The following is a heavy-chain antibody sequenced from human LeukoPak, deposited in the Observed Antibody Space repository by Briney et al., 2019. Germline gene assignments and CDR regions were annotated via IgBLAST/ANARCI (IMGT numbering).Heavy chain of an antibody. CDR2: INHSGST. D-gene: IGHD6-25*01. J-gene: IGHJ4*02. CDR1: GGSFSGYY. CDR3: ARGAALSFDY. Sequence: SETLSLTCAVYGGSFSGYYWSWIRQPPGKGLEWIGEINHSGSTNYNPSLKSRVTISEDTSKNQFSLKLSSVTAADTAVYYCARGAALSFDYWGQGTLVTVSS. V-gene: IGHV4-34*01.